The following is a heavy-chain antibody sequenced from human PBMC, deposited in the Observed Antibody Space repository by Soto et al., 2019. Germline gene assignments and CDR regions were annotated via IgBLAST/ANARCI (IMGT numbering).Heavy chain of an antibody. CDR3: ARLTLLDYGDPFDY. J-gene: IGHJ4*02. V-gene: IGHV4-39*01. CDR1: GGSISSSSYY. D-gene: IGHD4-17*01. CDR2: IYYSGST. Sequence: QLQLQESGPGLVKPSETLSLTCTVSGGSISSSSYYWGWIRQPPGKGLEWIGSIYYSGSTYYNPSLKSRVTISVDTSKNQFSLKLSSVTAADTAVYYCARLTLLDYGDPFDYWGQGTLVTVSS.